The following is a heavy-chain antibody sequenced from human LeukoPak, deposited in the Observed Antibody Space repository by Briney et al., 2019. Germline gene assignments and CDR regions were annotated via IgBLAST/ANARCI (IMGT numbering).Heavy chain of an antibody. V-gene: IGHV1-18*01. CDR3: ARDPAIYYYYYMDV. CDR2: ISAYNGNT. CDR1: GYTFTSYG. J-gene: IGHJ6*03. D-gene: IGHD2-2*01. Sequence: ASVKVSCKASGYTFTSYGISWVRQAPGQGLEWMGWISAYNGNTNYAQKLQGRVTMTTDTSTSTAYMELRSLRSDDTAVYYCARDPAIYYYYYMDVWGKGTTVTVPS.